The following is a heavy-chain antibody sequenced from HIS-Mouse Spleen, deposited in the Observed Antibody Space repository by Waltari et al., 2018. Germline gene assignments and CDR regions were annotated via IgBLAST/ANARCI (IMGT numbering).Heavy chain of an antibody. J-gene: IGHJ2*01. CDR1: GGSISSSRYY. Sequence: QLQLQESGPGLVKPSETLSLTCTVPGGSISSSRYYWGWIRQPPGKGLEWIGSIYYSGSTYYNPSLKSRVTISVDTSKNPFALKLSSVTAADTAVYYCAREIPYSSSWYDWYFDLWGRGTLVTVSS. CDR2: IYYSGST. D-gene: IGHD6-13*01. V-gene: IGHV4-39*07. CDR3: AREIPYSSSWYDWYFDL.